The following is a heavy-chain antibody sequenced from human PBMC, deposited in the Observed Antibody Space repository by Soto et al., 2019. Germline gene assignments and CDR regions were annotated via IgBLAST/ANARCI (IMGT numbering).Heavy chain of an antibody. V-gene: IGHV2-5*02. CDR1: GFSLSTSGVG. CDR2: IYWDDDK. CDR3: AHLQQDRAYYDYVWATQDAFDI. D-gene: IGHD3-16*01. Sequence: QITLKESGPTLVKPTQTLTLTCTFSGFSLSTSGVGVGWIRQPPGKALEWLALIYWDDDKRYSPSLKSRLTITKDTSKYLVVLTMPNMYPVDTATYYCAHLQQDRAYYDYVWATQDAFDIWGQGTIVTVSS. J-gene: IGHJ3*02.